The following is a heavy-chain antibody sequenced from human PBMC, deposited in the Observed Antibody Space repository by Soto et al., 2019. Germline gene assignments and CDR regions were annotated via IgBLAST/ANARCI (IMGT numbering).Heavy chain of an antibody. J-gene: IGHJ4*02. Sequence: PGGSLRLSCAASGFTLISYSRNWVRQAPGKGLEWVSYISSKSNTIYYAESVKGRFTISRDNAKNSLYLQMNSLRVEDTAVYYCARDPDRCTTSCFDYWGQGTLVTVSS. V-gene: IGHV3-48*01. D-gene: IGHD2-8*01. CDR1: GFTLISYS. CDR3: ARDPDRCTTSCFDY. CDR2: ISSKSNTI.